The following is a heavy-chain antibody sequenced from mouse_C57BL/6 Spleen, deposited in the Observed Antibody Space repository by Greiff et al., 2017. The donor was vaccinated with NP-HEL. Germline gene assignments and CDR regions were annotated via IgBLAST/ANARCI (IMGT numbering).Heavy chain of an antibody. D-gene: IGHD1-1*01. CDR1: GYSFTDYN. J-gene: IGHJ1*03. CDR2: INPNYGTT. V-gene: IGHV1-39*01. CDR3: ARLGRLYYYGSSYGYFDV. Sequence: LQESGPELVKPGASVKISCKASGYSFTDYNMNWVKQSNGKSLEWIGVINPNYGTTSYNQKFKGKATLTVDQSSSTAYMQLNSLTSEDSAVYYCARLGRLYYYGSSYGYFDVWGTGTTVTVSS.